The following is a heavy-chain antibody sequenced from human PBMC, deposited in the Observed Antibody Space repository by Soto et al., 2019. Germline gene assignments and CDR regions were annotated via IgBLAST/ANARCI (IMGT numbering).Heavy chain of an antibody. CDR3: ARDNGYSYGYTIDH. Sequence: SQTLSLTCTVSGGSIISYYWSWILQPPWKGLEWVGYIYYSGSTNYNPSLKSRVTISVDTSKNQFSLKLSSVTAADTAVYYCARDNGYSYGYTIDHWGQGTLVTVSS. CDR1: GGSIISYY. V-gene: IGHV4-59*01. D-gene: IGHD5-18*01. J-gene: IGHJ4*02. CDR2: IYYSGST.